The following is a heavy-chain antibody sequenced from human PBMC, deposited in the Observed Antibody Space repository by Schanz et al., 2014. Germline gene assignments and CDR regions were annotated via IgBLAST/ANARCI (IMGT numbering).Heavy chain of an antibody. Sequence: QVQLVQSGAEVKKPGASVKVSCKASGYTLTAYSMHWVRQAPGQGLEWMGWINPDSGGTNYAQKFQGRVTMTRDMSINTAYMELSRLRSDDSAVYYCASDFWGGYSHYYYGLDVWGQGTTVTVSS. CDR1: GYTLTAYS. V-gene: IGHV1-2*02. CDR3: ASDFWGGYSHYYYGLDV. J-gene: IGHJ6*02. CDR2: INPDSGGT. D-gene: IGHD3-3*01.